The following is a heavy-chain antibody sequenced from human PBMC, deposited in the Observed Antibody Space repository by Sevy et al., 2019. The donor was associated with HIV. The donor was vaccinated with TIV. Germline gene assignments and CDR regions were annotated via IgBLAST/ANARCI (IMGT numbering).Heavy chain of an antibody. D-gene: IGHD3-10*01. CDR2: ISWNSGSI. V-gene: IGHV3-9*01. J-gene: IGHJ4*02. Sequence: GGSLRLPCAASGFTFDDYAMHWVRQAPGKGLEWVSGISWNSGSIGYADSVKGRFTISRDNAKNSLYLQMNSLRAEDTALYYCAKDLGGTMVRGVIVEPGPFDYWGQGTLVTVSS. CDR3: AKDLGGTMVRGVIVEPGPFDY. CDR1: GFTFDDYA.